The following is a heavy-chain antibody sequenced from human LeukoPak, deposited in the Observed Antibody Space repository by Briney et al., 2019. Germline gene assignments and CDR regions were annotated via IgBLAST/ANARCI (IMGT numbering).Heavy chain of an antibody. Sequence: GSLRLSCAASGFTFSSYSMNWVRQAPGKGLEGVSSISSSSSYIYYADSVKVRFTSSRDNSKNTLSLQMNSLRAEDTAVYYCARDPSTPDLYYYYYMDFWGKGPTATVS. V-gene: IGHV3-21*01. CDR3: ARDPSTPDLYYYYYMDF. J-gene: IGHJ6*03. CDR1: GFTFSSYS. CDR2: ISSSSSYI. D-gene: IGHD1-1*01.